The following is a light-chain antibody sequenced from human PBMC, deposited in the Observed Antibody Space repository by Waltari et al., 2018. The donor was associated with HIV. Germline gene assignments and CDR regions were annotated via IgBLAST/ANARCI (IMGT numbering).Light chain of an antibody. V-gene: IGKV2-28*01. CDR2: LGS. CDR3: MQALQAPRT. J-gene: IGKJ3*01. CDR1: QSLLHINGYKY. Sequence: VMTQSPLSLPVTPGETASISCTSSQSLLHINGYKYLDWHLQKPRQSPQCLIFLGSSRGSGVPVRFSCIGSGTNFTLKISIVEAGDVVIYCCMQALQAPRTFGPATKVNIK.